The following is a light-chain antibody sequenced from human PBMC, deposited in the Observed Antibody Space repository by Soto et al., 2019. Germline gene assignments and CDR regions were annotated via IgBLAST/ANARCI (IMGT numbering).Light chain of an antibody. CDR2: AAS. V-gene: IGKV1-39*01. CDR1: QNIRCY. Sequence: DIQMSQSPSSLSASVGDRVTITCRASQNIRCYLNWYQQQPGKAPKLLIYAASSLQSGVPSRFSASGSGTDFTLTISSLQPEDFATNYCQQCYRTPLTFDGGTKVEIK. J-gene: IGKJ4*01. CDR3: QQCYRTPLT.